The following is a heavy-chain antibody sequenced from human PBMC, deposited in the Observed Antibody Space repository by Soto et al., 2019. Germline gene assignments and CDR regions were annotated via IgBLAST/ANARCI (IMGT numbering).Heavy chain of an antibody. J-gene: IGHJ6*02. CDR2: IYPGASDT. CDR3: ARHYSDSTTSGMDV. Sequence: PXESLTISGKGSGYSYSSSGIGWMRQMPGKGLEWMGIIYPGASDTRYSPSFQGQVTISADKSISTAYLQWSSLKASDTAMYYCARHYSDSTTSGMDVWGQGTTVSVSS. CDR1: GYSYSSSG. V-gene: IGHV5-51*01. D-gene: IGHD3-22*01.